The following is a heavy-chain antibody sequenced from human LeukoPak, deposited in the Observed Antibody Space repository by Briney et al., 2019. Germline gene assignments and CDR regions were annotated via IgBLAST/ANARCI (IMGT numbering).Heavy chain of an antibody. D-gene: IGHD6-19*01. CDR3: ARQEYSSGWYYFDY. Sequence: NPSETLSLTCTVSGGSISSSSYFWGWIRQPPGKGLEWIGSIYYSGSTYYNPSLKSRVTISEDTSKNQFSLKLSSVTAADTAVYYCARQEYSSGWYYFDYWGQGTLVPVSS. V-gene: IGHV4-39*01. CDR1: GGSISSSSYF. J-gene: IGHJ4*02. CDR2: IYYSGST.